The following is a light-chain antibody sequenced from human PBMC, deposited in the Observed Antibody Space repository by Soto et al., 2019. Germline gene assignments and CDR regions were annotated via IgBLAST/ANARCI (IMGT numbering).Light chain of an antibody. J-gene: IGLJ1*01. Sequence: QSALTQPASVSGSPGQSITISCTGTSSDVGGYNYVSWYQQYPGKAPKLMIYAVSNRPSGVSNRFSASKSGNTASLTISGLQAEDEADYYCSSYTSTTSYVFGTGTKVTVL. CDR2: AVS. CDR1: SSDVGGYNY. CDR3: SSYTSTTSYV. V-gene: IGLV2-14*01.